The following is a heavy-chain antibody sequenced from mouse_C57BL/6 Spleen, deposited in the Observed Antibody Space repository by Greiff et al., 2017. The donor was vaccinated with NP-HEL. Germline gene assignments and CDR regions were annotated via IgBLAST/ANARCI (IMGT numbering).Heavy chain of an antibody. V-gene: IGHV5-6*01. D-gene: IGHD1-1*01. J-gene: IGHJ2*01. CDR3: ARHRGITTVVEDDFDY. CDR1: GFTFSSYG. Sequence: DVHLVESGGDLVKPGGSLKLSCAASGFTFSSYGMSWVRQTPDKRLEWVATISSGGSYTYYPDSLKGRFTLSRDNAKNTLYLQMISLKSEDTDMYYCARHRGITTVVEDDFDYWGQGTTLTVSS. CDR2: ISSGGSYT.